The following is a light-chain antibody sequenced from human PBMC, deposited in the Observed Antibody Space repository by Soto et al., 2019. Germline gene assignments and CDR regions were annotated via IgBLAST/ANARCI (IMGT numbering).Light chain of an antibody. CDR3: QQYGSSPQT. V-gene: IGKV3-20*01. CDR2: GAS. CDR1: QSVSSSY. J-gene: IGKJ1*01. Sequence: EFVFTQSPGTLSLSPGERATLSCRASQSVSSSYLAWYQQKPGQAPRLLIYGASSRATGIPDRFSGSGSGTDFTLTISILEPEDFAVYYCQQYGSSPQTFGQGTKVEIK.